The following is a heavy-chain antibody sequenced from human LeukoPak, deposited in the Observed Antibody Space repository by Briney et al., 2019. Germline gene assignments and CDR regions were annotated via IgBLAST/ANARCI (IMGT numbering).Heavy chain of an antibody. CDR3: ARVGITMVRGAIYY. D-gene: IGHD3-10*01. CDR1: GGSISSSNW. CDR2: IYHSGST. V-gene: IGHV4-4*02. Sequence: SGTLSLTCAVSGGSISSSNWWSWVRQPPGKGLEWIGEIYHSGSTNYNPSLKSRVTISVDTSKNQFSLKLSSVTAADTAVYYCARVGITMVRGAIYYWGQGTLVTVSS. J-gene: IGHJ4*02.